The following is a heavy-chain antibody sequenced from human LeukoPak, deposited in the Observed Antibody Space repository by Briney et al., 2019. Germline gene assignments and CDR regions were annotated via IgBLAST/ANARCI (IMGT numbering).Heavy chain of an antibody. CDR3: AKDFVRYNIQFDY. CDR2: ISGSGGST. V-gene: IGHV3-23*01. Sequence: GGSLRLSCAASGFTFSSYAMSWVRQAPGKGLEWVSAISGSGGSTYYADSVKGRFTISRDNSKNTLYLQMNSLRAEDTALYYCAKDFVRYNIQFDYWGQGALVTVSS. J-gene: IGHJ4*02. CDR1: GFTFSSYA. D-gene: IGHD1-1*01.